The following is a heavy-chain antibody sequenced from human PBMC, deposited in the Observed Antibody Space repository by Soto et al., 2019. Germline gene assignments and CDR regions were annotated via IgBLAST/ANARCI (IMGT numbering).Heavy chain of an antibody. CDR3: ARARGIKLRYFDWLLPGNY. D-gene: IGHD3-9*01. J-gene: IGHJ4*02. CDR1: GYTFTSYD. CDR2: MNPNSGNT. Sequence: GASVKVSCKASGYTFTSYDINWVRQATGQGLEWMGWMNPNSGNTGYAQKFQGRVTMTRNTSISTAYMELSSLRSEDTAVYYCARARGIKLRYFDWLLPGNYWGQGTLVTVSS. V-gene: IGHV1-8*01.